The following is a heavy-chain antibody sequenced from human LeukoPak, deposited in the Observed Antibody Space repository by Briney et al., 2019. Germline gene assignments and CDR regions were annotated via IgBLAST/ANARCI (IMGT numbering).Heavy chain of an antibody. D-gene: IGHD3-22*01. CDR1: GFTFSSYA. CDR2: ISSNGGST. CDR3: ARDGLLTYYYDSSGYLGDY. J-gene: IGHJ4*02. Sequence: GGSLRLSCSASGFTFSSYAMHWVRQAPGKGLEYVSAISSNGGSTYYADSVKGRFTISRDNSKNTLYLQMNSLRAEDTAVYYCARDGLLTYYYDSSGYLGDYWGQGTLVTVSS. V-gene: IGHV3-64*04.